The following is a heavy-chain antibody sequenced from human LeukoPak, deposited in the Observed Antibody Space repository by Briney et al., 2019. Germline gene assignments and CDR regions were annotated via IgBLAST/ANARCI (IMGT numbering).Heavy chain of an antibody. CDR2: ISKDGSKK. Sequence: PGRSLRLSCAVSGATFSNHGMHWVRQAASKGLEWVAFISKDGSKKYYGGSVTGRFITSRDNSRNTVYLRMDSLRPEDTAVYYCAKDKGWSRVIAYWGQGTLVTVAS. J-gene: IGHJ4*02. CDR3: AKDKGWSRVIAY. V-gene: IGHV3-30*18. CDR1: GATFSNHG. D-gene: IGHD2-15*01.